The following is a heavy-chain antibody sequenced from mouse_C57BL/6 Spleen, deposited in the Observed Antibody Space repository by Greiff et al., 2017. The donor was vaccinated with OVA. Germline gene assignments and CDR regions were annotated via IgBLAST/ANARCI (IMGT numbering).Heavy chain of an antibody. CDR2: IYPGDGDT. V-gene: IGHV1-80*01. CDR3: AKSYCNLAWFAY. Sequence: VKLMESGAELVKPGASVKISCKASGYAFSSYWMNWVKQRPGKGLEWIGQIYPGDGDTNYNGKFKGKATLTADKSSSTAYMQLSSLTSEDSAVYFCAKSYCNLAWFAYWGQGTLVTVSA. J-gene: IGHJ3*01. CDR1: GYAFSSYW. D-gene: IGHD2-1*01.